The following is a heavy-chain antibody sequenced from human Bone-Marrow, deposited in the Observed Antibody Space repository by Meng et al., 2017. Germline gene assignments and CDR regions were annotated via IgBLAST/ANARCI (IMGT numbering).Heavy chain of an antibody. V-gene: IGHV3-48*03. J-gene: IGHJ4*02. CDR3: ARATQYPVYHFDY. D-gene: IGHD2-2*02. CDR1: GFTFTSYE. Sequence: LSLTCAASGFTFTSYEFNWVRQAPGKGLEWISFINIRGSTLYYADSVEGRFTVSRDNAKNSLYLQMNSLRAEDTAVYYCARATQYPVYHFDYWGQGALVTVSS. CDR2: INIRGSTL.